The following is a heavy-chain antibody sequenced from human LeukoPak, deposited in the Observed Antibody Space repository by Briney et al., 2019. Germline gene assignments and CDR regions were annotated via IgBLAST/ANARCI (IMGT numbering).Heavy chain of an antibody. J-gene: IGHJ4*02. V-gene: IGHV4-30-2*01. D-gene: IGHD6-13*01. Sequence: PSQTLSLTCTVSGGSISSGGYYWSWIRQPPGKGLEWIGYINHSGSTNYNPSLKSRVTISVDTSKNQFSLKLSSVTAADTAVYYCARGLSSGYSSSWYDYWGQGTLVTVSS. CDR2: INHSGST. CDR1: GGSISSGGYY. CDR3: ARGLSSGYSSSWYDY.